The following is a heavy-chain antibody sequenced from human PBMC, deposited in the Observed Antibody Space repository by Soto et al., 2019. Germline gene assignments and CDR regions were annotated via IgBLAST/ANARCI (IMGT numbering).Heavy chain of an antibody. CDR3: ARDTRRYSSGWAPYDY. J-gene: IGHJ4*02. D-gene: IGHD6-19*01. CDR2: ISYDGSNK. CDR1: GFPFSSYA. V-gene: IGHV3-30-3*01. Sequence: PWGSLRLSCAASGFPFSSYAMHWVRQAPGKGLEWVAVISYDGSNKYYADSVKGRFTISRDNSKNTLYLQMNSLRAEDTAVYYCARDTRRYSSGWAPYDYWGQGTLVTVSS.